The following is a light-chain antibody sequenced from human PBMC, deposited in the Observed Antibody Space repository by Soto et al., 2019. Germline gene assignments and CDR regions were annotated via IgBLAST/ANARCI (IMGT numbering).Light chain of an antibody. Sequence: QSALTQPASVSGSPGQSITISCTGTSSDVGSYNLVSWYQQHPGKAPKLMIYEVSKRPSGVSNRFSGSKSGNTASLTISGLQAEDEADYYCCSYAGSSTALWVFGGGTKQTVL. V-gene: IGLV2-23*02. CDR2: EVS. J-gene: IGLJ3*02. CDR1: SSDVGSYNL. CDR3: CSYAGSSTALWV.